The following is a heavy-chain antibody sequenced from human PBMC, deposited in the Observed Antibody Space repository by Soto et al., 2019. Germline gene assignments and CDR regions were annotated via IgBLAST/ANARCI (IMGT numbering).Heavy chain of an antibody. CDR1: GGSISSPHY. CDR2: VFYSGST. J-gene: IGHJ4*02. V-gene: IGHV4-39*01. D-gene: IGHD1-20*01. Sequence: QLQLQESGPGLVKPSETLSLTCIVCGGSISSPHYWGWIRQPPGKGLEWIRSVFYSGSTYYNPSRKSRVTISVDTSKNQFSLKLSSVTAADTAVYYCARHYNTGAFFDYWGQGTLVTVSS. CDR3: ARHYNTGAFFDY.